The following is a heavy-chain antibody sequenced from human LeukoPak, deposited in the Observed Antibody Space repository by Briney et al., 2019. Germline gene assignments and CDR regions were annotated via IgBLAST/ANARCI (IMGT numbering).Heavy chain of an antibody. CDR1: VLALDEHG. V-gene: IGHV3-20*04. Sequence: GGSLRLSCRASVLALDEHGMSWVRQAPGKGLEWVSWINRSGGSPGYADPLRGRFTISRDDAKNSLYLQMDSLRSEDTALYYCARSPITSPFYCHYWGQGTLVSVSS. CDR3: ARSPITSPFYCHY. CDR2: INRSGGSP. J-gene: IGHJ4*02. D-gene: IGHD2-2*01.